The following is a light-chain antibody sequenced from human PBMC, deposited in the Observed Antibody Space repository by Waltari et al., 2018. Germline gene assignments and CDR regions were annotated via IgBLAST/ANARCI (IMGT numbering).Light chain of an antibody. J-gene: IGLJ3*02. CDR1: SSDVGFYNY. CDR2: DVS. Sequence: QSALTQPASVSGSPGQSITISCYGTSSDVGFYNYVSWYQRHPGNAPKLMSSDVSQRPSGVPDRFSGSKSGNTASLTISGLQAEDEADYYCNSYTGSSSWVFGGGTKVTVL. V-gene: IGLV2-14*01. CDR3: NSYTGSSSWV.